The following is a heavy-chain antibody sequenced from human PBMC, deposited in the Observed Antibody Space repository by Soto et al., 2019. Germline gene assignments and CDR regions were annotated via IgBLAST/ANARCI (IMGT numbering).Heavy chain of an antibody. CDR3: AKGEGAMAFYWYFDR. J-gene: IGHJ2*01. Sequence: GGSLRLSCAASGFSFSNYGMHWVRQAPGMGLEWVAVISYDGSNKYYADSVKGRFTISRDNSKNTLYLQMNSLRADDTALYYCAKGEGAMAFYWYFDRWGRGNLVTVSS. CDR2: ISYDGSNK. V-gene: IGHV3-30*18. D-gene: IGHD6-19*01. CDR1: GFSFSNYG.